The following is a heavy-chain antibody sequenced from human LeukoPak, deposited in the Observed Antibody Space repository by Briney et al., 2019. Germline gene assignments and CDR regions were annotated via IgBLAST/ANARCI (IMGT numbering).Heavy chain of an antibody. CDR1: GYTFTGYY. CDR2: VFPKNGDT. Sequence: ASVKVSCKASGYTFTGYYMHWVRQAPGQGLEWMGWVFPKNGDTKYAQSFQGRVTMTSDTSIRTAYMELTRLTSDDTAVYSCGTIEGGKGTDWGQGTLVTVSS. V-gene: IGHV1-2*02. J-gene: IGHJ4*02. CDR3: GTIEGGKGTD. D-gene: IGHD3-16*01.